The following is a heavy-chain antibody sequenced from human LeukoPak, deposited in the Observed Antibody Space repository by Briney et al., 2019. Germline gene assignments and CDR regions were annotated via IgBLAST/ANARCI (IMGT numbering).Heavy chain of an antibody. V-gene: IGHV3-53*01. D-gene: IGHD4-17*01. Sequence: GGSLRLSCAASGFTVSSNYMSWVRQAPGKGLEWVSVIFRGGSTYYADSVKGRFTISRDNSKSTLYLQMNSLRAEDTAVYYCARGMTTVTPLFDYWGQGTLVTVSS. CDR1: GFTVSSNY. CDR2: IFRGGST. CDR3: ARGMTTVTPLFDY. J-gene: IGHJ4*02.